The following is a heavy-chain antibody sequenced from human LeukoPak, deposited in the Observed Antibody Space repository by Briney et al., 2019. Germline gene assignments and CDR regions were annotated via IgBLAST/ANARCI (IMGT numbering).Heavy chain of an antibody. D-gene: IGHD2-2*01. CDR3: AGGHCSATSCYYYYYMDV. Sequence: SETLSLTCTVSGGSISSYYWSWIRQSPGKGLEWLGYIYYSGSTNYNPSLKSRVTISVDTSKNHFSLKLSSVTAADTAVYYCAGGHCSATSCYYYYYMDVWGKGTTVTVSS. J-gene: IGHJ6*03. CDR2: IYYSGST. CDR1: GGSISSYY. V-gene: IGHV4-59*01.